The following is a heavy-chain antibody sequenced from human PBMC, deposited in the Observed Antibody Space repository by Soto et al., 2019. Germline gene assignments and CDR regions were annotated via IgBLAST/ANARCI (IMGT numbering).Heavy chain of an antibody. CDR2: ISYDGSNK. CDR1: GFTFSSYA. J-gene: IGHJ6*02. V-gene: IGHV3-30-3*01. Sequence: QVQLVESGGGVVQPGRSLRLSCAASGFTFSSYAMHWVRQAPGKGLEWVAVISYDGSNKYYADSVKGRFTISRDNSKNTLYLQMNSLRAEDTDVYYCARDRGNWNYGYGMDVWGQGTTVTVSS. D-gene: IGHD1-7*01. CDR3: ARDRGNWNYGYGMDV.